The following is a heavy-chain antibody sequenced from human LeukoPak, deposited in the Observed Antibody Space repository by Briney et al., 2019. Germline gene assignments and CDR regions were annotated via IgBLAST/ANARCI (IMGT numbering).Heavy chain of an antibody. Sequence: GGTLRLSCAASGFTIRKYVMTWVRQAPGKGLEWVSGINNHDGNTYNADSVKGRFIISRDDSKNTLYLQMNSLRAEDTAVYYCARDYYDSGSYGAIAFECWGQLIIVTVSS. CDR3: ARDYYDSGSYGAIAFEC. V-gene: IGHV3-23*01. CDR1: GFTIRKYV. D-gene: IGHD3-10*01. J-gene: IGHJ4*02. CDR2: INNHDGNT.